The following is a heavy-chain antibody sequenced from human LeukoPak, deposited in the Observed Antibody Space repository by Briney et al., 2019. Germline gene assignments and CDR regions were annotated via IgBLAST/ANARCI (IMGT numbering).Heavy chain of an antibody. CDR3: ARSLIAVAGTGSD. V-gene: IGHV1-69*06. D-gene: IGHD6-19*01. J-gene: IGHJ4*02. CDR2: IIPIFGTA. Sequence: SVKVSCKVSGGTFSSYAISWVRQAPGQGLEWMGRIIPIFGTANYAQKFQGRVTITADKSTSTAYMELSSLRSGDTAVYYCARSLIAVAGTGSDWGQGTLVTVSS. CDR1: GGTFSSYA.